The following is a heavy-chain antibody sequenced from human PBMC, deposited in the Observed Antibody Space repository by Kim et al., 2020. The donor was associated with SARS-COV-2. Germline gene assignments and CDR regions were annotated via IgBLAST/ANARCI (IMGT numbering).Heavy chain of an antibody. V-gene: IGHV4-34*01. D-gene: IGHD5-18*01. CDR1: GGSFSGYY. J-gene: IGHJ4*02. CDR2: INHSGST. CDR3: ARGLWLRGDY. Sequence: SETLSLTCAVYGGSFSGYYWSWIRQPPGKGLEWIGEINHSGSTNYNPSLKSRVTISVDTSKNQFSLKLSSVTAADTAVYYCARGLWLRGDYWGQGTLVTVSS.